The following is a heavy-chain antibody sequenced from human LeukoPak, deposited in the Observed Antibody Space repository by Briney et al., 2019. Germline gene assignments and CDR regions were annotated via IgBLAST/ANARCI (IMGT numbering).Heavy chain of an antibody. CDR3: ARLGIVADFDY. V-gene: IGHV4-59*01. D-gene: IGHD5-12*01. CDR2: IYYSGST. Sequence: SETLSLTCTVSGGSISSYYWSWIRQPPGKGLEWIGYIYYSGSTNYNPSLKSRVTISVDTSKNQFSLKLSSVTAADTAVYYCARLGIVADFDYWGQGTLVTVSS. J-gene: IGHJ4*02. CDR1: GGSISSYY.